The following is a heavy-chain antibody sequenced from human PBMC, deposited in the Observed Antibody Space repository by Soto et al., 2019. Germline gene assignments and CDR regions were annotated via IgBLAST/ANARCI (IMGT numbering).Heavy chain of an antibody. D-gene: IGHD3-3*01. CDR1: GGTSSNYV. CDR2: IIPMFGAV. CDR3: ARPKRSGYYSGDSDYHTMDV. V-gene: IGHV1-69*06. J-gene: IGHJ6*02. Sequence: QMRLVQSGAEVKKSGSSVKVSCKASGGTSSNYVITWVRQVPGQGLEWLGGIIPMFGAVKYAQKFQDSLTTTADRYTDTASMEVGSQRFEDTAVYYCARPKRSGYYSGDSDYHTMDVCGHGTAITVS.